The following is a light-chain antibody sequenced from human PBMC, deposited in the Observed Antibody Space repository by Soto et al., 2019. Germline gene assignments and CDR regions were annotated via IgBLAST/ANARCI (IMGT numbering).Light chain of an antibody. V-gene: IGLV2-14*01. CDR3: SSYTSISTYV. CDR1: SRDVGGYNF. CDR2: DVT. J-gene: IGLJ1*01. Sequence: QSVLTQPASVSGSPGQSITISCTGTSRDVGGYNFVSWYQQHPDKAPKLMIYDVTTRPSGVSNRFSGSKSGNTASLTISGLQAEDEADYYCSSYTSISTYVFGTGTKVTVL.